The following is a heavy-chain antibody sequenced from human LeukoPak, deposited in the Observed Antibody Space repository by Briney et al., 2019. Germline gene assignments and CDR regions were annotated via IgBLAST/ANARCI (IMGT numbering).Heavy chain of an antibody. CDR2: IYSGGST. D-gene: IGHD6-13*01. Sequence: PGGSLRLSCAASGFTVSSNYMSWVRQAPGKGLEWVSVIYSGGSTYYADSVKGRFTISRDDAKNSLFLQMNSLRAEDTAVYYCARDLIAAPGTDAFDIWGQGTMVTVSS. J-gene: IGHJ3*02. V-gene: IGHV3-53*01. CDR3: ARDLIAAPGTDAFDI. CDR1: GFTVSSNY.